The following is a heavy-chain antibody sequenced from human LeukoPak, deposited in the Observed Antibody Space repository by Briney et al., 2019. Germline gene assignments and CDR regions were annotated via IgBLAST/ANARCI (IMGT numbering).Heavy chain of an antibody. V-gene: IGHV3-7*01. J-gene: IGHJ4*02. Sequence: GGSLRLSCAASGFTFGSYWMSWVRQAPGKGLERVANINQDGSEKYYVDSVKGRFTISRDNAKNSLYLQMNSLRAEDTAVYYCARGPGAANDYWGQGTLVTVSS. D-gene: IGHD6-25*01. CDR3: ARGPGAANDY. CDR1: GFTFGSYW. CDR2: INQDGSEK.